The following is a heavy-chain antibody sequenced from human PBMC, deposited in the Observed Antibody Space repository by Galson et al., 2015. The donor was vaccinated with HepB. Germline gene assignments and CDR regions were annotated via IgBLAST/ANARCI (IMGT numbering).Heavy chain of an antibody. J-gene: IGHJ4*02. V-gene: IGHV3-21*01. CDR1: GFTFSSYS. CDR3: ARDRNSGSYYAPFDY. Sequence: SLRLSCAASGFTFSSYSMNWVRQAPGKGLEWVSSISSSSSYIYYADSVKGRFTISRDNAKNSLYLQMNSLRAEDTAVYYCARDRNSGSYYAPFDYWGQGTLVTVSS. CDR2: ISSSSSYI. D-gene: IGHD1-26*01.